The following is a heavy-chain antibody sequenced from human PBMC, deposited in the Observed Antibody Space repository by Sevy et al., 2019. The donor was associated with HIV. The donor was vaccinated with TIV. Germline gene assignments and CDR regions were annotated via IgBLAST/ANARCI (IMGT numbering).Heavy chain of an antibody. CDR1: GFTFSTYG. J-gene: IGHJ4*02. CDR2: LSYDGSDK. V-gene: IGHV3-30*18. D-gene: IGHD6-13*01. Sequence: GGSLRLSCAASGFTFSTYGMHWLRQAPGKGLEWVAVLSYDGSDKYYTYSVKGRFTISRDNSKNTLYLQMNSLRAEDTAVYYCAKDRETAAAGYYFDFWGQGTLVTVS. CDR3: AKDRETAAAGYYFDF.